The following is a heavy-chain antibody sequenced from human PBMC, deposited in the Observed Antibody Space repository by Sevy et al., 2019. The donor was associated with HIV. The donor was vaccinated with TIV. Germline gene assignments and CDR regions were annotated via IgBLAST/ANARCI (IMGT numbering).Heavy chain of an antibody. CDR1: GFTFSSYS. V-gene: IGHV3-21*01. D-gene: IGHD6-13*01. CDR3: ARFRGSSSWYFDY. J-gene: IGHJ4*02. CDR2: ISSSSSYI. Sequence: GGSLRLSCVASGFTFSSYSMNWVRQAPGKGLEWVSSISSSSSYIYSADSMKGRFTISRDNAKNSLYLQMNSLRAEDTAVYYCARFRGSSSWYFDYWGQGTLVTVSS.